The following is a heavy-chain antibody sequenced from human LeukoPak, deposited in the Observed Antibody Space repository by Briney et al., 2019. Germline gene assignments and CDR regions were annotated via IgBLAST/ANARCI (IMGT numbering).Heavy chain of an antibody. CDR2: VFHSGTT. CDR3: ARRMATVTDAFDI. Sequence: SETLSLTCNVSGDSLTSHLWSWLRQTPGKGLEWIGYVFHSGTTNYSPSLKSRVAISLDTSKKQFYLRLASVTAADTAVYYCARRMATVTDAFDIWGRGTMVSVSS. V-gene: IGHV4-59*08. J-gene: IGHJ3*02. CDR1: GDSLTSHL. D-gene: IGHD5-24*01.